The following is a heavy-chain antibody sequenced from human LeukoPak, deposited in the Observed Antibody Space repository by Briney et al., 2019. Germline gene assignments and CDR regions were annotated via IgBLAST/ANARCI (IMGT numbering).Heavy chain of an antibody. Sequence: GGSLRLSCAASGFTFSNYWMHWARQAPGKGLVWVSRINSNGSSTNYADSVKGRFTISRDNAKNTLYLQMSSLRAEDTAVYYCAKGGATICDNWGQGTLVTVSS. J-gene: IGHJ4*02. CDR1: GFTFSNYW. CDR3: AKGGATICDN. CDR2: INSNGSST. D-gene: IGHD5-12*01. V-gene: IGHV3-74*01.